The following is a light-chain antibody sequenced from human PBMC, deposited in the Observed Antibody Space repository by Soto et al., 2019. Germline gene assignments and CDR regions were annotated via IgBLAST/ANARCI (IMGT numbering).Light chain of an antibody. CDR1: QGISSS. CDR3: QEYYSPPFT. V-gene: IGKV1-27*01. J-gene: IGKJ3*01. CDR2: AAS. Sequence: DIQMTQSPSSLSASVGDRVTITCRASQGISSSLAWYQHKPGKAPELLIYAASTLHSGVPSRFSGSGSGTDFTLTISSLQPEDVATYYCQEYYSPPFTFGPGTKVNFK.